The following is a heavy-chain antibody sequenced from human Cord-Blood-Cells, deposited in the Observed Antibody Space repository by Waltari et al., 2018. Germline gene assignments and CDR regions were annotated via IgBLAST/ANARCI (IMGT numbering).Heavy chain of an antibody. V-gene: IGHV1-24*01. CDR1: GYTLTELS. CDR3: ATFSWGGYGIDY. Sequence: QVQLVQSGAEVKKPGASVKVSCKVSGYTLTELSMHWVRQAPGKGREWMGGFDPEEGETSYAQKFQGRDTMTEDTSTDTAYMELGSLRSEDTAVYYCATFSWGGYGIDYWGQGTLVTVSS. D-gene: IGHD5-12*01. CDR2: FDPEEGET. J-gene: IGHJ4*02.